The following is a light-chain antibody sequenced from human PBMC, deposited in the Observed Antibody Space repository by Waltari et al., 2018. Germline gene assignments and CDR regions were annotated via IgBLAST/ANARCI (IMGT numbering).Light chain of an antibody. CDR1: QCVSSY. Sequence: EIVLTQSPATLSLSPGERATLSCRASQCVSSYLAWYQQKPGQAPRLLIYDASNRATGTPARFSGSGSGTDFTLTISSLEPEDFAVYYCQQRSNWPPVFGGGTKVEIK. CDR3: QQRSNWPPV. J-gene: IGKJ4*01. V-gene: IGKV3-11*01. CDR2: DAS.